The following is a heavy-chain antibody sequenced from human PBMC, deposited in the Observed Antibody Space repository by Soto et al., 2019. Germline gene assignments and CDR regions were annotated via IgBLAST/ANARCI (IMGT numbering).Heavy chain of an antibody. V-gene: IGHV3-23*01. CDR1: EFTFSSYD. J-gene: IGHJ4*02. CDR2: VIHTGDNT. D-gene: IGHD1-1*01. Sequence: SLKRSCRGSEFTFSSYDMTCVRQAPGKVLECFSTVIHTGDNTYYADSVKGRFTISRDNYKNTLYLQMSRLRAEDTALYYCARGTSIAYWGQGTLVTVSS. CDR3: ARGTSIAY.